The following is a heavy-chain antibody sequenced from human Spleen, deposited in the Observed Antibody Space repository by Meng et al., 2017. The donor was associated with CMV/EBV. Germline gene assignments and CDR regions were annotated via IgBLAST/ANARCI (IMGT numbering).Heavy chain of an antibody. V-gene: IGHV3-66*01. CDR1: GFTVNDKY. D-gene: IGHD3-16*01. CDR2: IYRGDST. J-gene: IGHJ4*02. CDR3: TADSILYPNLDY. Sequence: EVQLVESGXGWVQPGGSLRLSCEVSGFTVNDKYMSWVRQAPGKGLEWVSIIYRGDSTYYADSVKGRFTISRDNSKNTMYLQMNGLRVEDTGVYYCTADSILYPNLDYWGQGTLVTVSS.